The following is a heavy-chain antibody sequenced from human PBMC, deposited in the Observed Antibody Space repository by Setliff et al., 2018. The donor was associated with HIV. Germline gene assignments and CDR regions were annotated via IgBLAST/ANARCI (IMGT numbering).Heavy chain of an antibody. CDR3: ASRYNFWNGYSRGYFDY. J-gene: IGHJ4*02. Sequence: PSETLSLTCTVSGGSISSGSYYWSWIRQPAGKGLEWIGHIYTSGSTNYNPSLKSRVTISVDTSKNQLSLKLSSVTAADTAVYYCASRYNFWNGYSRGYFDYWGQGTLFTVSS. V-gene: IGHV4-61*09. CDR1: GGSISSGSYY. D-gene: IGHD3-3*01. CDR2: IYTSGST.